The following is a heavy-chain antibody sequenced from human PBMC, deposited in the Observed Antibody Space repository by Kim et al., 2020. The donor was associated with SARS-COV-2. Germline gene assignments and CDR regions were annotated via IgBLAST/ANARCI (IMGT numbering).Heavy chain of an antibody. Sequence: GGSLRLSCEASGFSVSSNYMSWIRQAPGKGLEWVSAIYNGDSAYYADSVKGRFTISRDNSKNTLYLQMSSLRAEDTALYYCARDSHGSGDFYYYYYLDVWGKGTTVTVSS. CDR1: GFSVSSNY. CDR3: ARDSHGSGDFYYYYYLDV. CDR2: IYNGDSA. D-gene: IGHD3-10*01. V-gene: IGHV3-66*01. J-gene: IGHJ6*03.